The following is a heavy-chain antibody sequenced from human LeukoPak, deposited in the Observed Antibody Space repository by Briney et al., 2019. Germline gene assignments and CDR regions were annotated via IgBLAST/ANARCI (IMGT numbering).Heavy chain of an antibody. CDR1: GFTFSDYY. D-gene: IGHD6-19*01. J-gene: IGHJ4*02. CDR3: AKDRDIAVAGNFDY. V-gene: IGHV3-11*01. Sequence: GGSLRLSCAASGFTFSDYYMSWIRQAPGKGLEWVSYISSSGSTIYYADSVKGRFTISRDNAKNSLYLQMNSLRAEDTALYYCAKDRDIAVAGNFDYWGQGTLVTVSS. CDR2: ISSSGSTI.